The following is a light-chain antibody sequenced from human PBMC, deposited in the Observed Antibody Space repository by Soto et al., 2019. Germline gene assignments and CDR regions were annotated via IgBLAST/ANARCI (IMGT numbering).Light chain of an antibody. CDR1: SSDFNNYNR. CDR2: DVT. CDR3: SSYTTSSSYV. Sequence: QSVLTQPPSVSGSPGQSVTISCTGTSSDFNNYNRVSWYQRPPGKAPKLMIYDVTSRPSGVSYRFSGSKSGNTASLTISGLQAEDEADYYCSSYTTSSSYVFGTGTKVTVL. J-gene: IGLJ1*01. V-gene: IGLV2-18*02.